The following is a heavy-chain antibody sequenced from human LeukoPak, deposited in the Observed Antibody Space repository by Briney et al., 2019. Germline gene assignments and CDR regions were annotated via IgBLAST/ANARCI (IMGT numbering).Heavy chain of an antibody. CDR3: VRDSSPYERPSSYYDAFDI. CDR2: IKKDGSQT. D-gene: IGHD3-22*01. V-gene: IGHV3-7*01. CDR1: GFTFISSW. J-gene: IGHJ3*02. Sequence: GGSLRLSCAASGFTFISSWMTWVRQAPGKGREWVANIKKDGSQTHHLDSVQGRFTISRDNAKNSLYLQMNSLRVEDTAVYYCVRDSSPYERPSSYYDAFDIWGHGTVVTVS.